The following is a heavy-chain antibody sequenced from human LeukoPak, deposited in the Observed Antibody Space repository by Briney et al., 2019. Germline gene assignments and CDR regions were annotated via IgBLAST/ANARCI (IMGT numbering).Heavy chain of an antibody. CDR1: GGSISSSSYC. CDR2: MYYSGST. J-gene: IGHJ4*02. CDR3: ARQGGYEVFDY. D-gene: IGHD5-12*01. Sequence: SETLSLTCTVSGGSISSSSYCWGWIRQPPGKGLEWIGNMYYSGSTYYNPSLKSRVTISVDTSKNQFSLKVSSVTAAETAVYYCARQGGYEVFDYWGQGTLVTVSS. V-gene: IGHV4-39*01.